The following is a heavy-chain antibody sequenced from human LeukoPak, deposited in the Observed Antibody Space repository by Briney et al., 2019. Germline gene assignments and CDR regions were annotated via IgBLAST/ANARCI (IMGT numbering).Heavy chain of an antibody. D-gene: IGHD3-10*01. J-gene: IGHJ6*02. Sequence: SETLSLTCAVYGGSFSGYYWSWLRQPPGKGLEWIGEINHSGSTNSNPSLKSRVTISVDTSKNQFSLKLSSVTAADTAVYYCARGLDNGSPRYYYYYYGMDVWGQGTTVTVSS. CDR3: ARGLDNGSPRYYYYYYGMDV. CDR1: GGSFSGYY. V-gene: IGHV4-34*01. CDR2: INHSGST.